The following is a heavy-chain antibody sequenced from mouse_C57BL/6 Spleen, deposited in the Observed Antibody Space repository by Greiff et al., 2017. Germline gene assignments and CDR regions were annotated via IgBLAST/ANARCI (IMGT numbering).Heavy chain of an antibody. D-gene: IGHD2-2*01. V-gene: IGHV2-5*01. Sequence: VQLQQSGPGLVQPSQSLSITCTASGFSFTSYGVHWVRQSPGKGLEWLGVIWRGGSTDYNAAFMSRLSIPKDNSNSQVFFKMNSLQADDTAIYYCAKKGYDSWFAYWGQGTLVTVSA. CDR2: IWRGGST. CDR3: AKKGYDSWFAY. CDR1: GFSFTSYG. J-gene: IGHJ3*01.